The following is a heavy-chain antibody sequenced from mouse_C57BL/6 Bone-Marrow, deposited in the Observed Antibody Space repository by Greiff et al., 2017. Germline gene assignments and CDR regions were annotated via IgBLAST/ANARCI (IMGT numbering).Heavy chain of an antibody. J-gene: IGHJ2*01. D-gene: IGHD2-3*01. V-gene: IGHV5-17*03. Sequence: EVKVVQSGGGLVKPGGSLKLSCAASGFTFSDYGMHWVRQAPEKGLEWVAYISSGSSSIHYAQTVKGRFTFSIDTAKNTLYLQMTSLRSEDTAMXYCARRKYDGSYYFDYWGQGTTLTVSA. CDR3: ARRKYDGSYYFDY. CDR2: ISSGSSSI. CDR1: GFTFSDYG.